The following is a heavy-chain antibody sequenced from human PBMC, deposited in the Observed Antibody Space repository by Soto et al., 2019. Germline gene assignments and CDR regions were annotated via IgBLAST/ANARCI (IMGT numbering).Heavy chain of an antibody. J-gene: IGHJ5*02. Sequence: EVQLVESGGVVVQPGGSLRLSCAASGFTFDDYTMHWVRQPPGKGLEWGSLISGGGGGTYYPDSVKGRFTISRDNGKNSLYLQMNSLRTEDTALYYCAKDIRYDRDGSSWYNWFDPWGQGTLVTVSS. V-gene: IGHV3-43*01. CDR1: GFTFDDYT. CDR3: AKDIRYDRDGSSWYNWFDP. D-gene: IGHD6-13*01. CDR2: ISGGGGGT.